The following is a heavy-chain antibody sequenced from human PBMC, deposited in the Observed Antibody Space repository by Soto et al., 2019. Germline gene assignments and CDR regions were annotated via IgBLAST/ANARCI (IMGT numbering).Heavy chain of an antibody. CDR2: IYTSGST. J-gene: IGHJ6*02. Sequence: XATLTLTCTVSGGSISSYYWSWIRQPSGKGLEWIGRIYTSGSTNYNPSLKSRVTMSVDTSKNQFSLKLSSVTAADTAVYYCARDHDYDILTGYQNYYYYGMDVWGQGTTVTVSS. CDR3: ARDHDYDILTGYQNYYYYGMDV. D-gene: IGHD3-9*01. V-gene: IGHV4-4*07. CDR1: GGSISSYY.